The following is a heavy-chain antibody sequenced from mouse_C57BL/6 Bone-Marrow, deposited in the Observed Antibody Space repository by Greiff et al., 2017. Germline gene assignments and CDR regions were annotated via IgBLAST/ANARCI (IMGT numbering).Heavy chain of an antibody. V-gene: IGHV1-69*01. D-gene: IGHD2-3*01. CDR3: ASSLYDGYYGWFAY. CDR1: GYTFTSYW. CDR2: IDPSDSYT. J-gene: IGHJ3*01. Sequence: VQLQQPGAELVMPGASVKLSCKASGYTFTSYWMHWVKQRPGQGLEWIGEIDPSDSYTNYNQKFKGKSTLTVDKSSSTAYMQLSSLTSEDSTVYYCASSLYDGYYGWFAYWGQGTLVTVSA.